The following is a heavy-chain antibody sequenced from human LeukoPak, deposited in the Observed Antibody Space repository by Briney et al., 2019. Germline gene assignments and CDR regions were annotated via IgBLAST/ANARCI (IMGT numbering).Heavy chain of an antibody. CDR1: GFTFSSYS. V-gene: IGHV3-21*01. Sequence: GGSLRLSCAASGFTFSSYSMNWVRQAPGKGLEWVSSISSSSSYIYYADSVKGRFTISRDNAKNSLYLQMNSLRAEDTAVYYCARVSPCPLTFGGVIVRKCAFDIWGQGTMVTVSS. CDR2: ISSSSSYI. J-gene: IGHJ3*02. D-gene: IGHD3-16*02. CDR3: ARVSPCPLTFGGVIVRKCAFDI.